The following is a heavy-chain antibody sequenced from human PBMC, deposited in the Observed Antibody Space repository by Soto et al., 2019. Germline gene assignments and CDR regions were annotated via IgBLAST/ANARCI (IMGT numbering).Heavy chain of an antibody. V-gene: IGHV4-39*01. Sequence: SETLSLTCTVSGGSISSRSYYWGWIRQPPGKGLEWIGSVYYSGSTYYNPSLKSRVTISVDTSKNQFSLKLSSVTAADTAVYYCARLLYYDILTGYRLHYYYYGMDVWGQGTTVTVSS. CDR2: VYYSGST. CDR3: ARLLYYDILTGYRLHYYYYGMDV. CDR1: GGSISSRSYY. D-gene: IGHD3-9*01. J-gene: IGHJ6*02.